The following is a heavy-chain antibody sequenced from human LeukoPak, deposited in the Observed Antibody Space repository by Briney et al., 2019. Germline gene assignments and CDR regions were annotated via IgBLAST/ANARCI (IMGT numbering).Heavy chain of an antibody. CDR3: ARHLGSGVPYYFDY. CDR1: GGSISSGSYC. Sequence: PSETLSLTCTVSGGSISSGSYCWSWIRQPAGKGLEWIGRMYTSGSTNYKPSLKRRVTISVDTSKNQFSLKLSSVTAADTAVYYCARHLGSGVPYYFDYWGQGTLVTVSS. CDR2: MYTSGST. J-gene: IGHJ4*02. D-gene: IGHD2-8*01. V-gene: IGHV4-61*02.